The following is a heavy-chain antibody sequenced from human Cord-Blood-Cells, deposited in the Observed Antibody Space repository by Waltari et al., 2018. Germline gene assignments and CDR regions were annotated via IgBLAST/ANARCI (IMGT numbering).Heavy chain of an antibody. V-gene: IGHV3-23*01. CDR3: AKFHSSSWFWFDY. J-gene: IGHJ4*02. CDR1: GFTFSSYA. CDR2: ISGSGGST. Sequence: EVQLLESGGGLVQPGGSLRLSCAASGFTFSSYAMSWFRQAPGKGLEWVSAISGSGGSTYYADSVKGRFTISRDNSKNTLYLQMNSLRAEDTAVYYCAKFHSSSWFWFDYWGQGTLVTVSS. D-gene: IGHD6-13*01.